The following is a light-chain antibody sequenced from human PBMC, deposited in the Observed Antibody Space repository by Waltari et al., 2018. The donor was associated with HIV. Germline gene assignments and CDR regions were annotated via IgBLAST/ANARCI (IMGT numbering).Light chain of an antibody. CDR3: QQYESLPLT. CDR1: EDINNF. J-gene: IGKJ4*01. Sequence: DIQMTQSPSSLSASVGDRVTITCQATEDINNFLNWYQKPGKPPKLLIYDTSDLETGVPSRFSGSRSGTDFTLNIAGLQPEDVATYYCQQYESLPLTFGGGTRVEI. V-gene: IGKV1-33*01. CDR2: DTS.